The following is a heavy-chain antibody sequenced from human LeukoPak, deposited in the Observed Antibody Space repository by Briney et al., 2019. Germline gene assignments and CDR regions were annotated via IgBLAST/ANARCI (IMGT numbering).Heavy chain of an antibody. V-gene: IGHV4-4*07. CDR3: ARGGRDGYNYYYYYYMDV. CDR1: GGSINSDF. Sequence: SETLSLTCSVSGGSINSDFWTWIRQPAGKGLEWIGRIHSSETTIYSPSLKSRVTMSLDMAKKQFSLKVTSVTAADTAVYYCARGGRDGYNYYYYYYMDVWGKGTTVTVSS. CDR2: IHSSETT. D-gene: IGHD5-24*01. J-gene: IGHJ6*03.